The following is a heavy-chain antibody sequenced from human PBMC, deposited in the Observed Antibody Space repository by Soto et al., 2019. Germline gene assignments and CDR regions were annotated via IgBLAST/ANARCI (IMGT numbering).Heavy chain of an antibody. J-gene: IGHJ4*02. CDR3: AKDRVGGTFYTPLAF. V-gene: IGHV3-30*18. CDR2: ITYDGSFQ. CDR1: GFNFDNYG. Sequence: GGSLRLSXQASGFNFDNYGMHWVRQAPGKGLEWVAVITYDGSFQYYADSAKGRFTISRDNSKNTLSLHLNTLKPEDTAVYHCAKDRVGGTFYTPLAFWGQGTLVTVSS. D-gene: IGHD1-7*01.